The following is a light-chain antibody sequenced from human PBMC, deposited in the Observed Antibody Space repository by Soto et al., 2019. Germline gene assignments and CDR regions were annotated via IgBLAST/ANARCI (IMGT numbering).Light chain of an antibody. V-gene: IGLV2-14*01. Sequence: QSLLTHPASVSWSPGHSITISFTGTISYVGVYNYFSWFQQHPVKPPKLLIYQVSNRPSVVSNRFSGSKSGSTASLTISGLKAEDEADYYCSSYTSNSAPYVFGTGTKVTVL. CDR2: QVS. CDR3: SSYTSNSAPYV. J-gene: IGLJ1*01. CDR1: ISYVGVYNY.